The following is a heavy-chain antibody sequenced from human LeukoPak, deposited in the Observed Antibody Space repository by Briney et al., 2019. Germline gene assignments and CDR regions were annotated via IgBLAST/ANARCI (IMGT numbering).Heavy chain of an antibody. CDR2: INHSGST. V-gene: IGHV4-34*01. CDR3: ARRPNYYGSGSSY. CDR1: GGSFSGYY. D-gene: IGHD3-10*01. J-gene: IGHJ4*02. Sequence: SETLSLTCAVYGGSFSGYYWSWIRQPPGKGLEWIGEINHSGSTNYNPSLKSRVTISVDTSKNQFSLKLSSVTAADTAVYYCARRPNYYGSGSSYWGQGTLVTVSS.